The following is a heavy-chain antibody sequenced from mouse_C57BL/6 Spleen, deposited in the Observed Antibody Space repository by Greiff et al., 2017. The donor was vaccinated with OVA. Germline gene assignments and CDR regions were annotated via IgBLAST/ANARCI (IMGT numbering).Heavy chain of an antibody. CDR1: GFTFSSYA. J-gene: IGHJ2*01. Sequence: EVKLVESGEGLVKPGGSLKLSCAASGFTFSSYAMSWVRQTPEKRLEWVAYISSGGDYIYYADTVKGRFTISRDNARNTLYLQMSSLKSEDTAMYYCTRVMVTTGYYFDYWGQGTTLTVSS. D-gene: IGHD2-2*01. CDR2: ISSGGDYI. CDR3: TRVMVTTGYYFDY. V-gene: IGHV5-9-1*02.